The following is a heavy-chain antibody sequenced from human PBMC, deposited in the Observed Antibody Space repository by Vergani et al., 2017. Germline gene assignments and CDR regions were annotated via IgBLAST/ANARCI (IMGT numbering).Heavy chain of an antibody. Sequence: QVQLQESGPGLVKPSETLSLTCTVSGGSISSHYWSWIRQPPGKGLEWIGYIYYSGSTNHNPSLKSRVTISVDTSKNQFSLKLSSVTAADTAVYYCAREPYARGFDPWGQGTLVTVSS. CDR3: AREPYARGFDP. CDR1: GGSISSHY. CDR2: IYYSGST. V-gene: IGHV4-59*11. D-gene: IGHD3-10*02. J-gene: IGHJ5*02.